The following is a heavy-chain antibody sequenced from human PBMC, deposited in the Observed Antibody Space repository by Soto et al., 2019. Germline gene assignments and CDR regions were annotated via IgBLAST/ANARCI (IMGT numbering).Heavy chain of an antibody. CDR1: GFSLNTGGVG. Sequence: ITLKESGPTLVKPTQTLTLTCTFSGFSLNTGGVGVGWVRQPRGKAREWLGLIYWDDDERYRPSLRSRLNTPQDNINTPVVLTMTNMDPEATATYYCVRNWRYYGGDYYYGMDAWGQGTTVTVSS. CDR3: VRNWRYYGGDYYYGMDA. D-gene: IGHD3-10*01. V-gene: IGHV2-5*02. J-gene: IGHJ6*02. CDR2: IYWDDDE.